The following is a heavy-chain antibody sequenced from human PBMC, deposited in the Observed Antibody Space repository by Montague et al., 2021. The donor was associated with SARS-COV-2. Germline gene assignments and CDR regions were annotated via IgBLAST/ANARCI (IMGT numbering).Heavy chain of an antibody. CDR3: ARTTWLRWYFDL. D-gene: IGHD5-12*01. CDR1: GGSIRSSSYY. J-gene: IGHJ2*01. V-gene: IGHV4-39*07. Sequence: SETLSLTCTVSGGSIRSSSYYWSWIRQPPGKGLECIGYIYYSGSTYYNLSLKSRVTISVDTSKNHLSLKLISVTAADTAVYYCARTTWLRWYFDLWGRGTLVTVSS. CDR2: IYYSGST.